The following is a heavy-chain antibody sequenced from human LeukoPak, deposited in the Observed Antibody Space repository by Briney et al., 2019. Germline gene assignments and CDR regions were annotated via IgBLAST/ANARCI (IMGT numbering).Heavy chain of an antibody. CDR3: AKRERESYNYGYPDY. D-gene: IGHD5-18*01. V-gene: IGHV3-23*01. CDR1: GFTFSSYA. CDR2: IGGSGGST. J-gene: IGHJ4*02. Sequence: GGSLRLSCAASGFTFSSYAMSWVPQPPGKGLEWVSGIGGSGGSTYYADSVKGRFTISRDNSKNTLYLQMNSLRAEDTAVYYCAKRERESYNYGYPDYWGQGTLVTVSS.